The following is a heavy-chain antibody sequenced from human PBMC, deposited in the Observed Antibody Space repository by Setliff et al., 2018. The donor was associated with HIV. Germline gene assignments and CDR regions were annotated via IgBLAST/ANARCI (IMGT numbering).Heavy chain of an antibody. Sequence: SETLSLTCTVSGGSISSGSYYWSWIRQPAGKGLEWIGRIYTSGSTNYNPSLKSRVTISVDKSKNQFSLKLTSVTAADTAVYYCAVRRYYDSTGYYDYWGQGTLVTVSS. V-gene: IGHV4-61*02. J-gene: IGHJ4*02. D-gene: IGHD3-22*01. CDR2: IYTSGST. CDR3: AVRRYYDSTGYYDY. CDR1: GGSISSGSYY.